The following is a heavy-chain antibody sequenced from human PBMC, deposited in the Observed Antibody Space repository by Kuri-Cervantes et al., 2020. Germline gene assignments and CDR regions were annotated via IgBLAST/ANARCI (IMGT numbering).Heavy chain of an antibody. CDR2: INPSGGST. CDR3: ARFDRYSSSWYHYYYGMDV. J-gene: IGHJ6*02. D-gene: IGHD6-13*01. CDR1: GYTFTSYY. V-gene: IGHV1-46*01. Sequence: ASVKVSCKASGYTFTSYYMHWVRQAPGQGLEWMGIINPSGGSTSYAQKFQGRVTMTRDTSTSTVYMELSSLRSEDTAVYYRARFDRYSSSWYHYYYGMDVWGQGTTVTVSS.